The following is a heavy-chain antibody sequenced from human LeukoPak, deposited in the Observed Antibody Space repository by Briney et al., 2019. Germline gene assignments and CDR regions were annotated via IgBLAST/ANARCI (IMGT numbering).Heavy chain of an antibody. CDR2: IYTSGRT. D-gene: IGHD2-15*01. V-gene: IGHV4-4*09. Sequence: QPPGKRLQWIGYIYTSGRTSYKPSLRSRVTISVDTSKNQFSLTLSSVTAADTAVYYCSVAGSWGQGTLVTVSS. J-gene: IGHJ4*02. CDR3: SVAGS.